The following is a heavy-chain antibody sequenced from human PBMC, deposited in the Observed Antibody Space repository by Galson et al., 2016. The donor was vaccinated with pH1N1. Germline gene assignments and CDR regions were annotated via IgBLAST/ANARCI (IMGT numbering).Heavy chain of an antibody. CDR1: GFTFSSYE. Sequence: SLRLSCATSGFTFSSYEMNWVRQAPGKGLEWISFISTSGGPIYYADSVKGRFTISRDNAKNSLYLQMNSLRVEDTAVYYCARYGDYFGYWGQGTLVTVSS. CDR3: ARYGDYFGY. D-gene: IGHD4-17*01. CDR2: ISTSGGPI. J-gene: IGHJ4*02. V-gene: IGHV3-48*03.